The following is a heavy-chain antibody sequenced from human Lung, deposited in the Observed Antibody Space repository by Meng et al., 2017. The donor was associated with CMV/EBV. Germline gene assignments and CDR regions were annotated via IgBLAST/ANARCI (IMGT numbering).Heavy chain of an antibody. CDR3: GRGRKPDY. CDR2: INHGGNT. Sequence: LSLTCGVYGGFFTGYDWTWIRHFPGKGLEWIGHINHGGNTNYNPSLKRRLTLSIDTSKNQFSLRLSSVTATDTAIYYCGRGRKPDYWGQGTLVTVSS. CDR1: GGFFTGYD. J-gene: IGHJ4*02. V-gene: IGHV4-34*01.